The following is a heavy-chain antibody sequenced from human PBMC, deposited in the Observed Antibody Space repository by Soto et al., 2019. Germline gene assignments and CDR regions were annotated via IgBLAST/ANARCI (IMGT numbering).Heavy chain of an antibody. CDR3: ARALVTDYNSRDYHYYFAMDV. J-gene: IGHJ6*02. D-gene: IGHD3-22*01. CDR1: GGPVSGDDLY. V-gene: IGHV4-31*02. CDR2: VYHTGTT. Sequence: HLQESGPGLVKPSQTLSLTCVVSGGPVSGDDLYWSWIRHLPGKGLEWIANVYHTGTTYYNPSLKSRVSMSVDTSHNQFSLILASVTAADTAVYYCARALVTDYNSRDYHYYFAMDVWGQGTSVTVSS.